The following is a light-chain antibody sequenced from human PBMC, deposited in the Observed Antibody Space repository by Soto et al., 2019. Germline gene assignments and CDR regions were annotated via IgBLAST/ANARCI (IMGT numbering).Light chain of an antibody. Sequence: EILMTQSPSTLSSSPGERATITCRASQSVSSYLAWYQQKPGKAPRLLIYDASNRDTGIPARFSGSGSGTDFTLTSSRLEHEDVAVYYCQQRSNWPHFGRGTKVEIK. CDR3: QQRSNWPH. V-gene: IGKV3-11*01. J-gene: IGKJ4*01. CDR1: QSVSSY. CDR2: DAS.